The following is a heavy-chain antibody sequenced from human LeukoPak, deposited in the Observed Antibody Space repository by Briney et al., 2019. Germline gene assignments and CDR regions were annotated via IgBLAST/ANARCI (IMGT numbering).Heavy chain of an antibody. J-gene: IGHJ4*02. D-gene: IGHD4-17*01. CDR1: GGSFSGYY. CDR2: INHSGST. CDR3: ANPGGYGDS. V-gene: IGHV4-34*01. Sequence: SETLSLTCAVYGGSFSGYYWSWIRQPPGKGLEWIGEINHSGSTDYNPSLKSRVTISVDTSKNQFSLKLSSVTAADTAVYYCANPGGYGDSWGQGTLVTVSS.